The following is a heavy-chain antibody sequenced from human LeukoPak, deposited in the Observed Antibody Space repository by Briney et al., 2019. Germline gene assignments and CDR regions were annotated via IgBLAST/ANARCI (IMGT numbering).Heavy chain of an antibody. J-gene: IGHJ4*02. CDR1: GFTFDDYA. CDR2: ISWNSGSI. D-gene: IGHD3-10*01. V-gene: IGHV3-9*01. Sequence: GGSLRLSCAASGFTFDDYAMHWVRQAPGKGLEWVSGISWNSGSIGYADSVKGRFTISRDNAKNSLYLQMDSLRAEDTALYYCAKDKGPFGEGYFDYWGQGTLVTVSS. CDR3: AKDKGPFGEGYFDY.